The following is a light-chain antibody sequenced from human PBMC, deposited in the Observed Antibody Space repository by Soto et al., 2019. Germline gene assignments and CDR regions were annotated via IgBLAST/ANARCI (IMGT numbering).Light chain of an antibody. Sequence: QSALTQPPSASGSPGQSVTISCTGTSSDVGDYNYVSWYQQHPGKVPKLMIYEVNKRPSGVPDRFSGSKSGNTASLTVSGLQAEDEADYYCSSYAGSNNFPYVFGTGTKVTVL. J-gene: IGLJ1*01. V-gene: IGLV2-8*01. CDR3: SSYAGSNNFPYV. CDR1: SSDVGDYNY. CDR2: EVN.